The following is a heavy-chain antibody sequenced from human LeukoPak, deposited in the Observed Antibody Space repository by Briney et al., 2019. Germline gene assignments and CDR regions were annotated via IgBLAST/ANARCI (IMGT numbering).Heavy chain of an antibody. Sequence: SVKVSCKASGDTFSSYAISWLRQAPGQGLEWMGGIITILGTTNYAQKFQGRVTITADESTSTLYMELRSLRSEDTAIYYCARDDYYDSSAYRENPFDVWGQGTMVTVSS. V-gene: IGHV1-69*13. CDR1: GDTFSSYA. D-gene: IGHD3-22*01. CDR3: ARDDYYDSSAYRENPFDV. J-gene: IGHJ3*01. CDR2: IITILGTT.